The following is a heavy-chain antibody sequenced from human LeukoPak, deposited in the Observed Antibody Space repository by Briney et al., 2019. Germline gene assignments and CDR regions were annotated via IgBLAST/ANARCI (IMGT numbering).Heavy chain of an antibody. Sequence: PGESLKISCKGSGYSFTSYWIGWVRQMPGKGLEWMGIIYPVDSDTRYSTSFQGQVTISADKSISTAYLQWSSLNTSDTAMYYCARYTDHYYFDYWGQGTLVTVSS. J-gene: IGHJ4*02. CDR2: IYPVDSDT. CDR3: ARYTDHYYFDY. V-gene: IGHV5-51*01. D-gene: IGHD1-1*01. CDR1: GYSFTSYW.